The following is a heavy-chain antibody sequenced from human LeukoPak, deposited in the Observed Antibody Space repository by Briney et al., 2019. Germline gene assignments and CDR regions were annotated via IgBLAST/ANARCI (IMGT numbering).Heavy chain of an antibody. CDR2: IIPVFGTA. Sequence: SVKVSCKASGGTFSSYAINWVRQAPGQGLEWMGAIIPVFGTANYAQRFQGRVTITADKSTNTAYMELSSLRSEDTAVYYCVKVGSTWYDYWGQGTLVTVSS. V-gene: IGHV1-69*06. CDR1: GGTFSSYA. D-gene: IGHD2-15*01. J-gene: IGHJ4*02. CDR3: VKVGSTWYDY.